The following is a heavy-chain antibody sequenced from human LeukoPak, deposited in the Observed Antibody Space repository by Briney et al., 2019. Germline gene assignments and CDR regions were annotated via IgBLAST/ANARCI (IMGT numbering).Heavy chain of an antibody. CDR2: ISGSGGTT. Sequence: SSETLSLTCAVSGGSVSSGGYSWSWIRQPPGKGLEWVSGISGSGGTTYYADSVKGRFTISRDNSKNTLYLQMNSLRAEDTAVYFCAKRGGSESYYNRPFDYWGQGTLVTVSS. V-gene: IGHV3-23*01. CDR1: GGSVSSGGYS. CDR3: AKRGGSESYYNRPFDY. D-gene: IGHD3-10*01. J-gene: IGHJ4*02.